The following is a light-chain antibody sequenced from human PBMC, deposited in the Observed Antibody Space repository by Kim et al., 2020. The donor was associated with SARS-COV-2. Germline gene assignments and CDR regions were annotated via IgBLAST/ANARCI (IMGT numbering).Light chain of an antibody. CDR3: PSGDSGALYVD. CDR1: AFPKQY. V-gene: IGLV3-25*03. J-gene: IGLJ2*01. Sequence: SYELTQPPSVSVSPGQTARITCSGDAFPKQYGYWYQQKPGQAPVLMIYRDTERPSGIPERFSGSISGTTVTLTITGVQAEDEADYYCPSGDSGALYVDFGGGPQLTVL. CDR2: RDT.